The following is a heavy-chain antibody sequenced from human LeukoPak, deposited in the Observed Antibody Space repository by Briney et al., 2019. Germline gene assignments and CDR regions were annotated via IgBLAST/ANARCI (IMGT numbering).Heavy chain of an antibody. CDR2: IYTSGST. CDR1: GGSISSGSYY. CDR3: ARGEYYDSSGYLLDY. Sequence: SETLSLTCTVSGGSISSGSYYWSWIRQPAGKGLEWIGRIYTSGSTNYNPSLKSRVTISVDTSKNQFSLKLSSVTAAGTAVYYCARGEYYDSSGYLLDYWGQGTLVTVSS. V-gene: IGHV4-61*02. J-gene: IGHJ4*02. D-gene: IGHD3-22*01.